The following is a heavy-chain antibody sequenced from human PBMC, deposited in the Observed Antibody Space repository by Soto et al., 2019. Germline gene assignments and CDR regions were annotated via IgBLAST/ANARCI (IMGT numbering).Heavy chain of an antibody. Sequence: QVQLVQSGAEVKKPGASVKVSCKASGYTFTSYGISWVRQAPGQGLEWMGWISAYNGNTNYAQQLQGRVTMTTDTTTSEANKELRGLRYDDTAVYYCARVGKGIFGVRTNYYYYYYLDFCGKGTTVTVSS. V-gene: IGHV1-18*01. CDR1: GYTFTSYG. D-gene: IGHD3-3*01. J-gene: IGHJ6*03. CDR3: ARVGKGIFGVRTNYYYYYYLDF. CDR2: ISAYNGNT.